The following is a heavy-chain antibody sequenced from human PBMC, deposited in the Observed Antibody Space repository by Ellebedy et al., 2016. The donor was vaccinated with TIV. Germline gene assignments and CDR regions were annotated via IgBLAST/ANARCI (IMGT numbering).Heavy chain of an antibody. Sequence: MPSETLSLTCSVSGGSVSSHYWSWIRQPPGKGLDWIAYIFYRGSTTYNPSLKSRVTVSVDTSKNQFSLTLDSVTAADTAVYYCARHFRYTYGHLIDWGPGILVTVAS. CDR3: ARHFRYTYGHLID. J-gene: IGHJ4*02. V-gene: IGHV4-59*08. CDR1: GGSVSSHY. D-gene: IGHD5-18*01. CDR2: IFYRGST.